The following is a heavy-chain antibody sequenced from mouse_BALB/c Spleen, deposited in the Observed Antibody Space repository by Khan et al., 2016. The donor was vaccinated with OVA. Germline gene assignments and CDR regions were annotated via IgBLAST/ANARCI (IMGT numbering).Heavy chain of an antibody. CDR2: IWSDGTT. Sequence: VELVESGPGLAAPSQSLSITCTISGFSLTTYGVHWVRQPPGKGLEWLVVIWSDGTTNYNSALKSRLTITKDNSKSQVFLKMNSLQTDDTAIYFCARQPYHHYNSMDYWGQGTSVTVSS. J-gene: IGHJ4*01. V-gene: IGHV2-6-1*01. D-gene: IGHD1-2*01. CDR1: GFSLTTYG. CDR3: ARQPYHHYNSMDY.